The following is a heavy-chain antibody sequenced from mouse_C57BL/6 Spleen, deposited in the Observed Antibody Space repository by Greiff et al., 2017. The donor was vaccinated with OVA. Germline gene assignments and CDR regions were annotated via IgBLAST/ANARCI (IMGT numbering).Heavy chain of an antibody. J-gene: IGHJ4*01. V-gene: IGHV1-50*01. CDR1: GYTFTSYW. D-gene: IGHD2-14*01. CDR2: IDPSDSYT. Sequence: QVQLQQPGAELVKPGASVKLSCKASGYTFTSYWMQWVKQRPGQGLEWIGEIDPSDSYTNYNQKFKGKATLTVDTSSSTAYMQLSSLTSEDSAVYYCARYGVRDYYAMDYWGQGTSVTVSS. CDR3: ARYGVRDYYAMDY.